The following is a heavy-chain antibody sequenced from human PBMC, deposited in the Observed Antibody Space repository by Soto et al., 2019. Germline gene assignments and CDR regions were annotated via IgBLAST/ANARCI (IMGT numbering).Heavy chain of an antibody. Sequence: PGGSLRLSCAASGFTFSSYAMSCVRQAPGKGLEWVSAISNTGAYTYYADSVKGRFTISRDNSKNTLYLQMDSLGAEDTAVYYCAKTRQYTSSPSDYWGQGTLVTVSS. CDR1: GFTFSSYA. D-gene: IGHD6-6*01. CDR3: AKTRQYTSSPSDY. J-gene: IGHJ4*02. CDR2: ISNTGAYT. V-gene: IGHV3-23*01.